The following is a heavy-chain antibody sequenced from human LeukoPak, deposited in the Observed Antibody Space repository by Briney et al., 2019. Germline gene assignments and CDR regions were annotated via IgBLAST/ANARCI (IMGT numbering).Heavy chain of an antibody. Sequence: SETLSLTCTVSGGSISSYYWTWIRQPAGKALEWIGRIYSGGNTNYNPSLESRVTMSVDTSKNQFSLKLTSLTAADTAVYYCARDESYSSDYWGQGTLVTVSS. CDR1: GGSISSYY. V-gene: IGHV4-4*07. CDR2: IYSGGNT. CDR3: ARDESYSSDY. J-gene: IGHJ4*02. D-gene: IGHD6-13*01.